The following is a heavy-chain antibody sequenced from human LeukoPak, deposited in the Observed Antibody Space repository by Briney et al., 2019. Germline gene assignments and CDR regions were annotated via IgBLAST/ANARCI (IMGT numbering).Heavy chain of an antibody. V-gene: IGHV4-34*01. J-gene: IGHJ6*03. Sequence: SETLSLTCAVSGGSFSGHYWSWVRQPPGKGLEWVGEINHSGNTNYNPSLKSQVTISVDTSKNQYSLKLSSVTAAETAVYYCASRGGYKFRFTDYYYYYMDVWGNGTTVTVSS. CDR1: GGSFSGHY. CDR2: INHSGNT. D-gene: IGHD5-24*01. CDR3: ASRGGYKFRFTDYYYYYMDV.